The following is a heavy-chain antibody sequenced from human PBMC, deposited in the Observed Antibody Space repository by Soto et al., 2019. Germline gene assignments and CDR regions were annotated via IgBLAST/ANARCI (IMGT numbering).Heavy chain of an antibody. D-gene: IGHD5-18*01. CDR2: ISAYNGNT. CDR1: GYTFTSDG. CDR3: ARDQAMAQFDY. J-gene: IGHJ4*02. Sequence: QVQLVQSGAEVKKPGASVKVSCKASGYTFTSDGISWVRQAPGQGLEWMGWISAYNGNTKYAKNLQGRVTIPTDTSTSTAYMELRSLRSDDTAVYYCARDQAMAQFDYCGQGTLVTVSS. V-gene: IGHV1-18*01.